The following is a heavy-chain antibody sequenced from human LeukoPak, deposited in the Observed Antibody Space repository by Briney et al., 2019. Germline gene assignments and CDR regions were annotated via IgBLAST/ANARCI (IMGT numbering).Heavy chain of an antibody. J-gene: IGHJ4*02. D-gene: IGHD6-19*01. Sequence: PGGSLRLSCAASGXTFSNYAMNWVRQAPGKGLEWVSGISGSGDITYYAESVKGRFTISRDNSKNTLYLQMNSLRAEDTAVFYCAKHRVAVSGVAQFDYWGQGTQVTVSS. CDR3: AKHRVAVSGVAQFDY. V-gene: IGHV3-23*01. CDR2: ISGSGDIT. CDR1: GXTFSNYA.